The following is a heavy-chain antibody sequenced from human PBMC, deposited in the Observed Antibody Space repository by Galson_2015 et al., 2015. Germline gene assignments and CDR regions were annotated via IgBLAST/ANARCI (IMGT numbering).Heavy chain of an antibody. D-gene: IGHD3-3*01. CDR1: GFTFSSYA. J-gene: IGHJ3*01. Sequence: SLRLSCAASGFTFSSYAMHWVRQAPGKGLEWVAVISYDGSNKYYADSVKGRFTISRDNSKNTLYLQMNSLRAEDTAVYYCASGNTGLRFLEWFPDA. CDR2: ISYDGSNK. V-gene: IGHV3-30-3*01. CDR3: ASGNTGLRFLEWFPDA.